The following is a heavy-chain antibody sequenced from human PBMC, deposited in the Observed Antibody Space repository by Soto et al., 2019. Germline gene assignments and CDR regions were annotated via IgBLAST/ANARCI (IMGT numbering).Heavy chain of an antibody. J-gene: IGHJ5*02. D-gene: IGHD3-10*01. CDR2: ISGSGGTT. CDR3: AKDLVLLRS. Sequence: GSLRLSCAASGFTFSSFAMTWVRQPPGRGLEWISGISGSGGTTYDADSVKGRFTISRDNAKNTLYLQMNNLRTEDSAVYYCAKDLVLLRSWGQGTQVTVSS. CDR1: GFTFSSFA. V-gene: IGHV3-23*01.